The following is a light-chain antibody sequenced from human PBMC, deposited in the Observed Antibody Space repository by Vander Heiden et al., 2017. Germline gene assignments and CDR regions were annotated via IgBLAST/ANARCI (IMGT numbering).Light chain of an antibody. CDR1: PDIGND. J-gene: IGKJ1*01. Sequence: AIQMTQSLSSLSASVGDRVTITCRASPDIGNDLSWYQQKPGKAPKVLISVVSSLQGGVPSRFSGSGFGTDFTLTITSLQPEDFATYYCLQDHVFPWTLGQGTKVEVK. CDR2: VVS. V-gene: IGKV1-6*01. CDR3: LQDHVFPWT.